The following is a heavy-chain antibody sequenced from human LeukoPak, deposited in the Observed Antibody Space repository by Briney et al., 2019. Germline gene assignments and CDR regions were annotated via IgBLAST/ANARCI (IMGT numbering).Heavy chain of an antibody. V-gene: IGHV1-2*02. D-gene: IGHD4-17*01. J-gene: IGHJ3*02. CDR2: INPNSGGT. CDR1: GYTFTGYY. CDR3: ARDRTVTTFWWTYDAFDI. Sequence: ASVKVSCKASGYTFTGYYMHWVRQAPGQGLEWMGWINPNSGGTNYAQKFQGRVTLTRDTSITTAYMELSRLRSDDTAVYYCARDRTVTTFWWTYDAFDIWGQGTMVTVSS.